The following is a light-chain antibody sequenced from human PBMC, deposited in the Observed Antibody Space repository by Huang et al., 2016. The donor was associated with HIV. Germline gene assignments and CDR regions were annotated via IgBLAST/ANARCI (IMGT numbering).Light chain of an antibody. CDR2: KAS. J-gene: IGKJ2*01. CDR3: QQYSTSMYS. V-gene: IGKV1-5*03. Sequence: MTQSPATLSVSVGDRVTVTCRASESIGSWLAWYQQKPGKAPKLLIYKASTSTSDVPSRFSGSGSGTQFSLIISSLQPDDFATYYCQQYSTSMYSFGQGTKVEIK. CDR1: ESIGSW.